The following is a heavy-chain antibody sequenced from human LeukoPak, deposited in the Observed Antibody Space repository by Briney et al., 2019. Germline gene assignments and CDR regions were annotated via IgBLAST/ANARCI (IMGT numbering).Heavy chain of an antibody. J-gene: IGHJ4*02. D-gene: IGHD4-17*01. CDR3: ARERRDYGDYYFNY. CDR1: GGSISNGDYY. Sequence: SETLSLTCTVSGGSISNGDYYWSWIRQPPGKGLEWIGYIDYSGSTYYNPSLKSRMTISRDTSKNQLSLKVNSVTAADTAVYHCARERRDYGDYYFNYWGQGTLVTVSS. V-gene: IGHV4-30-4*01. CDR2: IDYSGST.